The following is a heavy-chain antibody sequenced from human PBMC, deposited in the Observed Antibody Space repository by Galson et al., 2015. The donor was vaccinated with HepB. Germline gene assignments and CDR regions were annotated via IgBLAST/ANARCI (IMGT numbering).Heavy chain of an antibody. D-gene: IGHD4-23*01. CDR3: AKTLDYGGNRFDY. Sequence: SLRLSCAASGFTFINYAMNWVRQAPGKGLEWVSSISGSGGYTFYADSVRGRFTISRDNSKNTLFLQMNSLRSDDTAVYYCAKTLDYGGNRFDYWGQGTLVTVSS. CDR1: GFTFINYA. CDR2: ISGSGGYT. J-gene: IGHJ4*02. V-gene: IGHV3-23*01.